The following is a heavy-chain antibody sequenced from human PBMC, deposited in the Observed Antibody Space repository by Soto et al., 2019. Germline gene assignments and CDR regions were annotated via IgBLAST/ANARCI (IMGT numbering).Heavy chain of an antibody. J-gene: IGHJ1*01. D-gene: IGHD4-17*01. CDR2: ISYDGSNK. V-gene: IGHV3-30-3*01. Sequence: QVQLVESGGGVVQPGRSLRLSCAASGFTFSSYAMHWVRQAPGKGLEWVAVISYDGSNKYYADSVKGRFTISRDNSKNTLYLQMNSLRAEDTAVYYCARRDGDYRFGYFQHWGQGTLVTVSS. CDR1: GFTFSSYA. CDR3: ARRDGDYRFGYFQH.